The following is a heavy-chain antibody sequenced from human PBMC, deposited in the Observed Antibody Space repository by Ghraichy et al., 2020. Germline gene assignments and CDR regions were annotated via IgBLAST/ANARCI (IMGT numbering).Heavy chain of an antibody. CDR3: AGVYYGSGSVDY. CDR1: GGSISSGSYY. CDR2: IYTSGST. V-gene: IGHV4-61*02. D-gene: IGHD3-10*01. Sequence: SETLSLTCTVSGGSISSGSYYWSWIRQPAGKGLEWIGRIYTSGSTNYNPSLKSRVTISVDTSKNQFSLKLSSVTAADTAVYYCAGVYYGSGSVDYWGQGTLVTVSS. J-gene: IGHJ4*02.